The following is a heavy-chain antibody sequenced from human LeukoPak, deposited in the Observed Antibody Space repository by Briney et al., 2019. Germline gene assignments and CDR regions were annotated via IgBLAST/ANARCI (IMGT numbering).Heavy chain of an antibody. CDR1: GFAFSSYA. CDR2: ISGSGGST. Sequence: GGSLRLSCAASGFAFSSYAMSWVRQAPGKGLEWVSAISGSGGSTYYADSVKGRFTISRDNSKNTVSLQMSSLRAEDTALYYCAKGSGNGYGSGPFDYWGQGTLVTVSS. D-gene: IGHD3-10*01. J-gene: IGHJ4*02. V-gene: IGHV3-23*01. CDR3: AKGSGNGYGSGPFDY.